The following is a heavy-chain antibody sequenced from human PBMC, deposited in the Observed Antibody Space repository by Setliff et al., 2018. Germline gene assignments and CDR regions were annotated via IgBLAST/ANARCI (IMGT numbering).Heavy chain of an antibody. V-gene: IGHV3-15*01. J-gene: IGHJ4*02. CDR2: IKSKAYGGTA. CDR3: VTDPPFSGWSFDS. CDR1: GFGFSDAW. D-gene: IGHD6-19*01. Sequence: GGSLRLSCVGSGFGFSDAWMTWVRQAPGKGLEWVGHIKSKAYGGTADYATAVKGRFTVSRDNSKNTLYLQMNSLRVEDTAVYYCVTDPPFSGWSFDSWGQGTLVTVSS.